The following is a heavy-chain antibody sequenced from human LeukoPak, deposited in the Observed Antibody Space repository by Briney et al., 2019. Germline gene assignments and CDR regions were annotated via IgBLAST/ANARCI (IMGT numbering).Heavy chain of an antibody. V-gene: IGHV3-21*04. CDR1: GFTFSSYS. CDR3: ARESSGWSYTFDY. Sequence: GGSLRLSCAASGFTFSSYSMNWVRQAPGKGLEWVSSIKSTSDFIFYADSVKGRFTVSRDSSKNTLYLQMNSLRDEDTAVYYCARESSGWSYTFDYWGQGTLVTVSS. D-gene: IGHD6-19*01. J-gene: IGHJ4*02. CDR2: IKSTSDFI.